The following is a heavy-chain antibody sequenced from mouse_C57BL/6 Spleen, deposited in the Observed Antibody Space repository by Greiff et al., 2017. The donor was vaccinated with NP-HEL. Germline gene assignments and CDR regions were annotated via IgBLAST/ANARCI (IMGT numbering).Heavy chain of an antibody. V-gene: IGHV1-78*01. CDR2: IYPRDGST. D-gene: IGHD1-1*01. J-gene: IGHJ2*01. Sequence: QVQLQQSDAELVKPGASVKISCKVSGYTFTDHTIHWMKQRPEQGLEWIGYIYPRDGSTNYNEKFKSKATLTVDKSSSTAYMQLSSLTSEDSAVYYCARGYGSSFDYWGQGTTLTVSS. CDR3: ARGYGSSFDY. CDR1: GYTFTDHT.